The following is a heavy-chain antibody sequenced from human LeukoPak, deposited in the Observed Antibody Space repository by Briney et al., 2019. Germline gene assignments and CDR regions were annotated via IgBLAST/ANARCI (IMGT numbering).Heavy chain of an antibody. CDR2: IIPIFVTA. V-gene: IGHV1-69*06. CDR3: ERVIYCSSTSWYKWFDS. D-gene: IGHD2-2*02. CDR1: GRTFSSYA. J-gene: IGHJ5*01. Sequence: SVTVTYKASGRTFSSYAISCARQAPGQGLEWMGWIIPIFVTANYAQKFQGRVTITGDKSTSTAYMELNSLRSEDTAVYYYERVIYCSSTSWYKWFDSWGQGTLVTVSS.